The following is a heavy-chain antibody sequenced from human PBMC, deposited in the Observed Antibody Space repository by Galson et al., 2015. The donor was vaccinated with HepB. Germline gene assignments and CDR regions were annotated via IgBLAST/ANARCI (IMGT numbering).Heavy chain of an antibody. CDR1: GFTFSSYW. CDR3: ARDQVDCSSTSCYGGNYYGMDV. D-gene: IGHD2-2*01. CDR2: IKQDGSEK. V-gene: IGHV3-7*03. Sequence: SLRLSCAASGFTFSSYWMSWVRQAPGKGLEWVTNIKQDGSEKYYVDSVKGRFTISRDNAKNTLYLQMNSLRAEDTAVYYCARDQVDCSSTSCYGGNYYGMDVWGQGTTVTVSS. J-gene: IGHJ6*02.